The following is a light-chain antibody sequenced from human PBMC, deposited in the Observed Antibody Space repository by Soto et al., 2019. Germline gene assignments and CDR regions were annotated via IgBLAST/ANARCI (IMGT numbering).Light chain of an antibody. J-gene: IGLJ1*01. V-gene: IGLV2-23*01. CDR2: EGT. CDR1: SSDVGGYNY. Sequence: QSALTQPASVSGSPGQSITISCTGTSSDVGGYNYVFWYQQHPGKAPKLMIYEGTKRPSGASNRFSGSKSGNTASLTISGLQAEDEADYYCFSYAGSTYVFGTGTKVTVL. CDR3: FSYAGSTYV.